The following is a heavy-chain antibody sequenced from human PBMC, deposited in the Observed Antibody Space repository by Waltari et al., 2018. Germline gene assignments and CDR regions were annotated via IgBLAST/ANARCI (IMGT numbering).Heavy chain of an antibody. D-gene: IGHD3-10*01. CDR3: ARDNRHYYGSGSFPFDY. CDR1: GCTFSPYG. Sequence: VQLVESGGGVVQPGRSLRLSCGASGCTFSPYGMHWFRQAPGKGLEWVAVIWYDGNKKYYGDSVKGRFTISRDNSKNTLSLQMNSLRVDDTAVYYCARDNRHYYGSGSFPFDYWGQGTLVTVSS. CDR2: IWYDGNKK. J-gene: IGHJ4*02. V-gene: IGHV3-33*01.